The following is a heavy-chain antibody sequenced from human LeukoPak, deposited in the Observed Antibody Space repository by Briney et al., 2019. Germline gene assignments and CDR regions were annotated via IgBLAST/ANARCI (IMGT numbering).Heavy chain of an antibody. J-gene: IGHJ5*02. D-gene: IGHD2-2*01. CDR1: GFTFSSYA. Sequence: GGSLRLSCAASGFTFSSYAMKWVRQAPGKGLEWVSTISGSGGTTYYADSVKGRFTISRDNSKNTLYLQMNSLRAEDTAVYYCAKGDCSSIACSSRRRFDPWGQGTLVTVSS. V-gene: IGHV3-23*01. CDR2: ISGSGGTT. CDR3: AKGDCSSIACSSRRRFDP.